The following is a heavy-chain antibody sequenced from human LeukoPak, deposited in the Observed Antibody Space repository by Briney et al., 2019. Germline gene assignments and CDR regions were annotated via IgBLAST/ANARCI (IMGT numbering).Heavy chain of an antibody. V-gene: IGHV1-69*04. CDR3: AKDQGLTAPPPYGLDV. CDR2: IIPVLNIT. CDR1: GGTFSSSA. D-gene: IGHD5-18*01. J-gene: IGHJ6*02. Sequence: SVKVSCKTSGGTFSSSAITWVRQAPGQGLEWMGRIIPVLNITTYAQKFQGRVTITADTSTSTVYMELSSLRPEETAVYYCAKDQGLTAPPPYGLDVWGQGTTVIVTS.